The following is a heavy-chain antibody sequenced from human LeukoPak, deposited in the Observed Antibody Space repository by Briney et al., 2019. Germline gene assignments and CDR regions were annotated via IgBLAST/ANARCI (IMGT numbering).Heavy chain of an antibody. CDR3: ARAKDFDY. V-gene: IGHV4-59*01. CDR1: GSSISSYY. CDR2: IYYSGST. Sequence: SETLSLTCTVSGSSISSYYWSWIRQPPGKGLEWIGYIYYSGSTNYNPSLKSRVTISVDTSKNQFSLKLSSVTAADTAVYYCARAKDFDYWGQGTLVTVSS. J-gene: IGHJ4*02.